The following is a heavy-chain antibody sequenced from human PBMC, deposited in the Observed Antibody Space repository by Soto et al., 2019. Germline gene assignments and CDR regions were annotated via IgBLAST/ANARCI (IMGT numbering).Heavy chain of an antibody. V-gene: IGHV5-51*01. J-gene: IGHJ3*02. CDR2: IYPGDSDT. CDR1: GYNFNRYS. CDR3: ARSLLSGTHDVFDI. D-gene: IGHD2-15*01. Sequence: PGESLRISSKGSGYNFNRYSIGWLRQMPGKGLEWMGVIYPGDSDTRYSPSLQGQVTISADKSSSAAYLQWSSLQASDTATYYFARSLLSGTHDVFDIWGQGSMDTGSS.